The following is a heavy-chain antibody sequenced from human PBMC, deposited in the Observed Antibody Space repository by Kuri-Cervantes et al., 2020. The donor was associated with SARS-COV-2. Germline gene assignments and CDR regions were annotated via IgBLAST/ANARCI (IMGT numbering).Heavy chain of an antibody. J-gene: IGHJ2*01. CDR1: GYSISSGYY. CDR3: ARIRHPYWYFDL. D-gene: IGHD1-1*01. CDR2: INHSGST. V-gene: IGHV4-38-2*01. Sequence: GSLRLSCAVSGYSISSGYYWGWIRQPPGKGLEWIGEINHSGSTNYNPSLESRVTISVDTSKNQFSLKLSSVTAADTAVYYCARIRHPYWYFDLWGRGTLVTVSS.